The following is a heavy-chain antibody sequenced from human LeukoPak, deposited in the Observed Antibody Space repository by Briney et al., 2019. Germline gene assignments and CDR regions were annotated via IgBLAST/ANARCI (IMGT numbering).Heavy chain of an antibody. D-gene: IGHD1-26*01. Sequence: GGSLRLSCAASGFTFSSYGMHWVRQAPGKGLEWVAVISYDGSNKYYADSVKGRFTISRDNAKNSLYLEMNSLKPEDTAFYYCTRGDSGNFYWGQGTLVTVSS. CDR1: GFTFSSYG. J-gene: IGHJ4*02. CDR2: ISYDGSNK. CDR3: TRGDSGNFY. V-gene: IGHV3-30*03.